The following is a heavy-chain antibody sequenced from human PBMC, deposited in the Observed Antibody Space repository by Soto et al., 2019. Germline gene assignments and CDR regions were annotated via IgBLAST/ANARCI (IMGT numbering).Heavy chain of an antibody. CDR3: TAAARTQYNWFDP. CDR1: GFTFSSYA. CDR2: ISYDGSNK. Sequence: PGGSLSLSCAASGFTFSSYAMHWVRQAPGKGLEWVAVISYDGSNKYYADSVKGRFTISRDNSKNTLYLQMNSLRAEDTAVYYGTAAARTQYNWFDPWGQGTLVTVSS. V-gene: IGHV3-30-3*01. D-gene: IGHD6-13*01. J-gene: IGHJ5*02.